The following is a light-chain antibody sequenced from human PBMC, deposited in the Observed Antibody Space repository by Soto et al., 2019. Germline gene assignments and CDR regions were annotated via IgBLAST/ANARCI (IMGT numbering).Light chain of an antibody. CDR2: DAS. J-gene: IGKJ5*01. CDR1: QSVSSY. Sequence: MLLTESPGTRSLAPGERATLSCRASQSVSSYLAWYQQKPGQAPRLLIYDASNRATGIPARFSGSGSGTDFTLTISSLEPEDFAVYYCQQRSDWPPITFGQGTRLEIK. V-gene: IGKV3-11*01. CDR3: QQRSDWPPIT.